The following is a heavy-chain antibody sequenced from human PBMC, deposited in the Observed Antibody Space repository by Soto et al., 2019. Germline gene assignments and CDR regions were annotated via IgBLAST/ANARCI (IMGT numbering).Heavy chain of an antibody. D-gene: IGHD1-7*01. Sequence: QVQLVQSGAEVKKPGSSVKVSCKASGGTFRTSAISWVRQAPGQGLEWVGGIMPVFRRPKYAQNFQDRVTITADESTSTAYMALNSLKSDDTAVYYCARDKDRLQLGGNYSFILDVWGQGTAVTVSS. J-gene: IGHJ6*02. V-gene: IGHV1-69*12. CDR2: IMPVFRRP. CDR1: GGTFRTSA. CDR3: ARDKDRLQLGGNYSFILDV.